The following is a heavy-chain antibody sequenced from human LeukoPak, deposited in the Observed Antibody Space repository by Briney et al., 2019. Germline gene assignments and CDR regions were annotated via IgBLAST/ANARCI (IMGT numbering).Heavy chain of an antibody. J-gene: IGHJ4*02. Sequence: GGSLRLSCAASGFTFSSYGMHWVRQAPGKGLEWVAVISYDGRNKYYADSVQGRFTISRDNSKKTLYLQMNSLRAEDTAVYYCAKEQSLSSGYYYVSWDYWGQGTLLTVSS. CDR3: AKEQSLSSGYYYVSWDY. CDR2: ISYDGRNK. D-gene: IGHD3-22*01. V-gene: IGHV3-30*18. CDR1: GFTFSSYG.